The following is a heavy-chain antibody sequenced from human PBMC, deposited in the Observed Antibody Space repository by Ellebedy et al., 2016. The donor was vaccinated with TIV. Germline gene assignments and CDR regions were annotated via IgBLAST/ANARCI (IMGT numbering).Heavy chain of an antibody. CDR3: VRMTLVVVVSLGYFDF. CDR1: GGSINNTNSY. D-gene: IGHD2-21*01. Sequence: MPSETLSLTCSVSGGSINNTNSYWGWIRQSPGKGLEWLGPIYNVGSTVYSPSLRGRVTLSADTSKNQFSLRLTSVTAADTAVYFCVRMTLVVVVSLGYFDFWGQGALVTVST. J-gene: IGHJ4*02. V-gene: IGHV4-39*01. CDR2: IYNVGST.